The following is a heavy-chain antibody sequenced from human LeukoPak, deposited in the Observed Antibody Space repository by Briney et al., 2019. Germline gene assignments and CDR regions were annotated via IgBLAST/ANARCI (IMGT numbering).Heavy chain of an antibody. CDR1: GYTFTSYG. CDR3: ARVLLSTQVKYNWFDP. Sequence: GASVKVSCKASGYTFTSYGISWVRQAPGQGLEWMGWISAYNGNTNYAQKLQGRVTMTTDTSTSTAYMELRSLRSDDTAVYYCARVLLSTQVKYNWFDPWGQGTLVTVSS. CDR2: ISAYNGNT. V-gene: IGHV1-18*01. D-gene: IGHD3-10*01. J-gene: IGHJ5*02.